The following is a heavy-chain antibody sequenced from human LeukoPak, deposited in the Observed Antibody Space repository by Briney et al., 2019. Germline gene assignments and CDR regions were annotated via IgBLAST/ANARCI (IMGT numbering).Heavy chain of an antibody. CDR1: GYTFTSYG. Sequence: GASVKVSCKASGYTFTSYGISWVRQAPGQGLEWMGWISAYNGNTNYAQKLQGRVTMTTDTSTSTAYMELRSLRSDDTAVYYCARSHYYDSSGYFFLEAFDIWGQGTMVTVSS. CDR2: ISAYNGNT. CDR3: ARSHYYDSSGYFFLEAFDI. J-gene: IGHJ3*02. V-gene: IGHV1-18*01. D-gene: IGHD3-22*01.